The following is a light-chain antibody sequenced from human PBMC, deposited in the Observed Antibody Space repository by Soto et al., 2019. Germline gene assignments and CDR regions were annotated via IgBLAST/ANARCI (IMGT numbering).Light chain of an antibody. J-gene: IGKJ5*01. CDR2: GAS. V-gene: IGKV3-15*01. CDR3: QQRSNWPPAIT. Sequence: EIVMTPSPATLSVSPGERATLSCRASQSVGKSLAWYQQKPGQAPRLLIYGASTRATGIPARFSGSGSVTEFTLTISSLQSEDFAVYYCQQRSNWPPAITFGQGTRLEIK. CDR1: QSVGKS.